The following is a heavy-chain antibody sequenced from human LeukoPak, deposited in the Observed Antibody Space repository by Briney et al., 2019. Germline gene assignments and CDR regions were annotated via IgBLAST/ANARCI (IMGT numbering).Heavy chain of an antibody. Sequence: SETLSLTCTVSGGSISSGTYYWTWIRQHPGKGLEWIGDIYYSGSTYYNPSLKSRVTILVNTSKNQFSLKLSSVTAADTAVYYCARDRRDTGPSYFDYWGQGTPVTVSS. V-gene: IGHV4-31*03. CDR2: IYYSGST. CDR1: GGSISSGTYY. CDR3: ARDRRDTGPSYFDY. D-gene: IGHD3-10*01. J-gene: IGHJ4*02.